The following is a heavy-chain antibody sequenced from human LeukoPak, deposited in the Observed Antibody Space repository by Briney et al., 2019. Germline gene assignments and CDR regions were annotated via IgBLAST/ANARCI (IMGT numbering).Heavy chain of an antibody. CDR3: ARGGSPYGMDV. Sequence: GGSLRLSCVASGFPFGNYAMNWVRQAPGKGLEWISYTSSSGSTIYYADSVRGRFTMSRDNAKKSVYLQMNGLSAEDTAIYYCARGGSPYGMDVWGPGTTVTVSS. D-gene: IGHD3-10*01. V-gene: IGHV3-48*03. CDR1: GFPFGNYA. J-gene: IGHJ6*02. CDR2: TSSSGSTI.